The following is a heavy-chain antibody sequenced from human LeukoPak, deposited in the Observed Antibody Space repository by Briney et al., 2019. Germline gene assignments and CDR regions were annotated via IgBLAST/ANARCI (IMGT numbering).Heavy chain of an antibody. Sequence: ASVKVSCKASGYTFTSYYMHWVRQAPGQGLEWMGGIIPIFGTANYAQKFQGRVTITADKSTSTAYMELSSLRSEDTAVYYCARGDLSTQAAYYWGQGTLVTVSS. CDR2: IIPIFGTA. J-gene: IGHJ4*02. CDR1: GYTFTSYY. D-gene: IGHD5/OR15-5a*01. V-gene: IGHV1-69*06. CDR3: ARGDLSTQAAYY.